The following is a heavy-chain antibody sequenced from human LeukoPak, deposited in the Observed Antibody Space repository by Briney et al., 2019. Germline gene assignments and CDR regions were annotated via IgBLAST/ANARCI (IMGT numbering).Heavy chain of an antibody. CDR3: ARASYCSDGSCYSDY. V-gene: IGHV1-18*01. CDR2: ISAYNGNT. Sequence: GASVKVSCKASGYTFSSYSISWVRQAPGQGLEWMGWISAYNGNTIYAQKVKGRVTMTTDTSTSTAYMELRSVKSDDTAVYYCARASYCSDGSCYSDYWGQGTLVTVSS. CDR1: GYTFSSYS. D-gene: IGHD2-15*01. J-gene: IGHJ4*02.